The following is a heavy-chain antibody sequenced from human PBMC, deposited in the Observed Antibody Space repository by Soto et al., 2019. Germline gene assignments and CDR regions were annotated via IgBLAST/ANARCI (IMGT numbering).Heavy chain of an antibody. V-gene: IGHV3-7*01. CDR2: IKPDGSER. D-gene: IGHD1-20*01. CDR3: ASDLNWPNF. J-gene: IGHJ4*02. CDR1: GFTFSTYF. Sequence: EVQLVESGGGLVQPGGSLRLSCAASGFTFSTYFMTWVRQAPGKGLDWVATIKPDGSERWSVDSVKGRFTISRDNVKTSLTLEMNGLRAEDTAVYFCASDLNWPNFWGQGSLVAVSS.